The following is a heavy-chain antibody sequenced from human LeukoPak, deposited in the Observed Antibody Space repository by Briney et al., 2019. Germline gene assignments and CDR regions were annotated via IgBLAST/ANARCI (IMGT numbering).Heavy chain of an antibody. Sequence: PSETLSLTCTVSGGSISSYYWSWIRQPPGKGLEWSGYIYYSGSTNYNPSLKSRVTISVDTSKNQFSLKLSSVTAADTAVYYCARDDGDYGGYYFDYWGQGTLVTVSS. CDR3: ARDDGDYGGYYFDY. CDR2: IYYSGST. V-gene: IGHV4-59*01. D-gene: IGHD4-17*01. J-gene: IGHJ4*02. CDR1: GGSISSYY.